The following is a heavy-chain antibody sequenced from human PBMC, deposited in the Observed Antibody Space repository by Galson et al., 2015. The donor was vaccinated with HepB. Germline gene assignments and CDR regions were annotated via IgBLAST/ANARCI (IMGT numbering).Heavy chain of an antibody. D-gene: IGHD2-15*01. J-gene: IGHJ4*02. CDR1: GFTFSSYA. CDR3: ARDGILGYCSGGSCYSNPYYFDY. CDR2: ISYDGSNK. V-gene: IGHV3-30-3*01. Sequence: SLRLSCAASGFTFSSYAIHWVRQAPGKGLEWVAVISYDGSNKYYADSVKGRFTIPRDNSKNTLYLQMNSLRAEDTAVYYCARDGILGYCSGGSCYSNPYYFDYWGQGTLVTVSS.